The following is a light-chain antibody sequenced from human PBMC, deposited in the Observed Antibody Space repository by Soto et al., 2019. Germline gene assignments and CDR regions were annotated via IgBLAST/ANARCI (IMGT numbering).Light chain of an antibody. CDR1: QSISDR. Sequence: DIRLTQSPSTLSASVGDRVTITCRASQSISDRLAWYQQKSGKAPRLLIYRASSLENGVQSRFSGSGSGTECTLTISSLQPDDFATYYCQQYDMYSAITFGQGTKLDI. V-gene: IGKV1-5*03. J-gene: IGKJ2*01. CDR2: RAS. CDR3: QQYDMYSAIT.